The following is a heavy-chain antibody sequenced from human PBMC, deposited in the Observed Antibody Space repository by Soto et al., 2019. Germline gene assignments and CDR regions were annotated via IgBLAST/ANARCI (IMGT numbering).Heavy chain of an antibody. CDR1: GYTFTSYG. J-gene: IGHJ5*02. D-gene: IGHD5-12*01. CDR3: ARDRIVATIGGWFDP. CDR2: ISAYNGNT. V-gene: IGHV1-18*04. Sequence: EASVKVSCKASGYTFTSYGISWVRQAPGQGLEWMGWISAYNGNTNYAQKLQGRVTMTTDTSTSTAYMELRSLRSDDTAVYYCARDRIVATIGGWFDPWGQGTLVTVSS.